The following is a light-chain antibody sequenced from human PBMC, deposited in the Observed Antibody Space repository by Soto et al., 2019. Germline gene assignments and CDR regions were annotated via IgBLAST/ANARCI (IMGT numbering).Light chain of an antibody. CDR3: QQYGYSPRT. J-gene: IGKJ1*01. V-gene: IGKV3-20*01. CDR1: QSVSSNY. Sequence: EIVLTQSPGTLSLSPGERATLSCRAIQSVSSNYLAWYQLKPGQAPRLLIYGASSRATGIPDRFSGSGSGTDFTLTISSLDPEHFAAYFCQQYGYSPRTLGQGTKVDIK. CDR2: GAS.